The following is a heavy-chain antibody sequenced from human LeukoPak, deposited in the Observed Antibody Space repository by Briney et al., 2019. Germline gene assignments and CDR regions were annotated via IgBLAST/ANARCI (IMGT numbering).Heavy chain of an antibody. V-gene: IGHV4-59*01. Sequence: SETLSLTCIVSGGSISSYYWNWIRQPPGKGLEWIGYIYYSGSTNYDPSLKSRVTIPVDTSKNQFSLKLSSVTAADTAVYYCARGDYSASRSFDYWGHGTLVTVSS. CDR1: GGSISSYY. J-gene: IGHJ5*01. D-gene: IGHD3-10*01. CDR2: IYYSGST. CDR3: ARGDYSASRSFDY.